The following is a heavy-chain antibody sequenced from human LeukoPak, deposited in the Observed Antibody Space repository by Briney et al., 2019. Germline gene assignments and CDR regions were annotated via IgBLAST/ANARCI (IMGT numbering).Heavy chain of an antibody. CDR2: IYHSGST. CDR3: ARGVTYYDFWSGYYDY. Sequence: SETLSLTCTVSGYSISSGYYWGWIRQPPGKGLEWIGSIYHSGSTYYNPSLKSRVTISVDTSKNQFSLKLSSVTAADTAVYYCARGVTYYDFWSGYYDYWGQGTLVTVSS. D-gene: IGHD3-3*01. V-gene: IGHV4-38-2*02. J-gene: IGHJ4*02. CDR1: GYSISSGYY.